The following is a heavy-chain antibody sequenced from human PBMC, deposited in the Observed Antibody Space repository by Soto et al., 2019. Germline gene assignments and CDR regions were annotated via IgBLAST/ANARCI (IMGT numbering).Heavy chain of an antibody. CDR3: ARDLTQQLATGCMLLIPMVRGVPPERYGMDV. CDR1: GGTFSSYA. CDR2: IIPIFGTA. J-gene: IGHJ6*02. Sequence: ASVKVSCKASGGTFSSYAISWVRQAPGQGLEWMGGIIPIFGTANYTQKFQGRVTITADKSTSTAYMELSSLRSEDTAVHYCARDLTQQLATGCMLLIPMVRGVPPERYGMDVWGRETRVTVSS. D-gene: IGHD3-10*01. V-gene: IGHV1-69*06.